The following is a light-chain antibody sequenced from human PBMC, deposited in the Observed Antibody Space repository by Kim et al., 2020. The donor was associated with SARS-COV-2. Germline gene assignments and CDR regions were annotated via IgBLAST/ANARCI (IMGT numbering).Light chain of an antibody. CDR2: KVS. J-gene: IGKJ5*01. CDR3: LQRIHPIT. V-gene: IGKV2-30*01. CDR1: QSLVYSDGNTY. Sequence: DVVMTQSPLSLPVTLGQPASISCRSSQSLVYSDGNTYLNWFQQRPGQSPRRLIYKVSNRDSGVPDRFSGSGSGTDFTLKISRLEAEDVGVYYCLQRIHPITFGQGTRLEIK.